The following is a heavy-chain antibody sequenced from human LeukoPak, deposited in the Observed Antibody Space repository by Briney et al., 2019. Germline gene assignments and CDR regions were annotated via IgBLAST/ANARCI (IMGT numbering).Heavy chain of an antibody. V-gene: IGHV1-69*06. CDR2: IIPIFGTA. D-gene: IGHD5-18*01. Sequence: ASVKVSRKASGGTFSSYAISWVRQAPGQGLEWMGGIIPIFGTANYAQKFQGRVTITADKSTSTAYMELSSLRSEDTAVYYCASPPPRRGYSYGYDAFDIWGQGTMVTVSS. CDR3: ASPPPRRGYSYGYDAFDI. CDR1: GGTFSSYA. J-gene: IGHJ3*02.